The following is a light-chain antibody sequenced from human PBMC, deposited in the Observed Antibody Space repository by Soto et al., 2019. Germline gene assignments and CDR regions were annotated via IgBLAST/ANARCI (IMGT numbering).Light chain of an antibody. Sequence: ESVLTQSPATLSLSPGERATLSCRASQSVSSYLAWYQQKPGQAPRLLIYGASSRATGIPVRFSGSGSGTEFTLTISSLQSEDFAVYYCQQYNNWPLTFGQGTRLEI. J-gene: IGKJ5*01. V-gene: IGKV3-15*01. CDR3: QQYNNWPLT. CDR1: QSVSSY. CDR2: GAS.